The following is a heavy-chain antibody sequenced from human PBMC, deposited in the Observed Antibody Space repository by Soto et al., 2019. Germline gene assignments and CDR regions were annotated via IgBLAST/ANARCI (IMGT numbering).Heavy chain of an antibody. V-gene: IGHV4-59*01. CDR3: AGGDGNQRGSLAGRYHYYKMDY. CDR1: GGSLSRYY. J-gene: IGHJ4*02. CDR2: IYYSGIA. Sequence: PSETLSLTCSVSGGSLSRYYWTWIRQPPGKGLQYIGYIYYSGIANYNPSLTSRGTISVDTSTTQFSLKVKSVTAADTAAYYCAGGDGNQRGSLAGRYHYYKMDYWGQGTLVTVSS. D-gene: IGHD1-26*01.